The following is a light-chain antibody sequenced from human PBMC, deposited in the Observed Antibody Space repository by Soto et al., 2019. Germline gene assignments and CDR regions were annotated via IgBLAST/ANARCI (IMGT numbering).Light chain of an antibody. J-gene: IGKJ4*01. CDR1: QSVGNN. V-gene: IGKV3-15*01. CDR3: QQYGDWPLT. Sequence: EIVVTQSPATLSVSPGERATLSCRASQSVGNNFAWCQQKPGQAPRLLIFATSTRATGVPARFSGSGSGTECTLTISSLQSEDFAVYYCQQYGDWPLTFGGGAKVEIE. CDR2: ATS.